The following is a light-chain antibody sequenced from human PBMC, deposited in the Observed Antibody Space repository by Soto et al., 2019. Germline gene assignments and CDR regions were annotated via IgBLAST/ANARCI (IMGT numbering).Light chain of an antibody. CDR3: SSFTTNRIYV. Sequence: QAVLTQPTSVSGSPGQSITIACTGNSNDIGTYDYVSWYQQHPGKAPRLLIHGVRNRPSGISSRLSASKSGLTASLTISGLQAEDEAHYYCSSFTTNRIYVFGPGTKLTVL. V-gene: IGLV2-14*01. J-gene: IGLJ1*01. CDR2: GVR. CDR1: SNDIGTYDY.